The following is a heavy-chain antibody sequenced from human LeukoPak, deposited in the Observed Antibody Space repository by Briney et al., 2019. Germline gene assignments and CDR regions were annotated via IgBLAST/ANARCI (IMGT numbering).Heavy chain of an antibody. Sequence: GESLKISCAASGFTFSSYGMHWVRQAPGKGLEWVAVIWYDGSNKYYADSVKGRFTISRDNSKNTLYLQMNSLRAEDTAVYYCAKVSRDGLVDAFDIWGQGTMVTVSS. CDR2: IWYDGSNK. J-gene: IGHJ3*02. CDR1: GFTFSSYG. D-gene: IGHD5-24*01. V-gene: IGHV3-33*06. CDR3: AKVSRDGLVDAFDI.